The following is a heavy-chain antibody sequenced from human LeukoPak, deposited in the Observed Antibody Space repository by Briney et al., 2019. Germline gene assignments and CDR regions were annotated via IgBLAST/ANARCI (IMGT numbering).Heavy chain of an antibody. D-gene: IGHD6-13*01. J-gene: IGHJ4*02. CDR3: ARHIGATGPDY. CDR2: IYPGDSDI. CDR1: GYTFTSYW. V-gene: IGHV5-51*01. Sequence: GESLKISCKGSGYTFTSYWIGWVRQMPGKGLEWVGIIYPGDSDIRYSPSFQGQVTISADKSISTAYLQWSSLKASDTAIYYCARHIGATGPDYWGQGTLVTVSS.